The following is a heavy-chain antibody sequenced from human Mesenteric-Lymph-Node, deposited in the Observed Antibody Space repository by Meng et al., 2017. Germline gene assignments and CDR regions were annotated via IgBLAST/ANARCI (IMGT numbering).Heavy chain of an antibody. CDR3: ARRRGGSGRDC. D-gene: IGHD3-10*01. J-gene: IGHJ4*02. Sequence: QRRGSGPGLVKPSGTLSLTCTVSGGSISSSNYYWDWIRQPPGKGLEWIGAIYHSGSTSYNPSLQSRVTMFVDTSKNQFSLMLTSVTATDTAVYYCARRRGGSGRDCWGQGTLVTVSS. CDR2: IYHSGST. CDR1: GGSISSSNYY. V-gene: IGHV4-39*01.